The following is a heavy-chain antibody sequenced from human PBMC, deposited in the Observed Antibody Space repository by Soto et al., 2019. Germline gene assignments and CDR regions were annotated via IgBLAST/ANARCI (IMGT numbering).Heavy chain of an antibody. CDR1: GYTFTSYG. CDR3: ARGSPADYFDY. V-gene: IGHV1-18*01. Sequence: ASLKGSCNASGYTFTSYGISWVLQAPGQGLEWMGWISAYNGNTNYAQKLQGRVTMTTDTSTSTAYMELRSLRSDDTAVYYCARGSPADYFDYWGQGTLVTVSS. CDR2: ISAYNGNT. J-gene: IGHJ4*02.